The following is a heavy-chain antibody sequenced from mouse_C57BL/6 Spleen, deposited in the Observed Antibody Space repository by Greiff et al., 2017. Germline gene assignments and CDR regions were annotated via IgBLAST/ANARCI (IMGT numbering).Heavy chain of an antibody. V-gene: IGHV1-69*01. CDR1: GYTFTSYW. D-gene: IGHD1-1*01. CDR2: IDPSDSYT. J-gene: IGHJ4*01. Sequence: QVQLQQPGAELVMPGASVKLSCKASGYTFTSYWMHWVKQRPGQGLEWIGEIDPSDSYTNYNQKFKGNSTLTVAKSSSTAYMQLSRLTSEDSAVYYCARRGTTVVDYYAMDYWGQGTSVTVSS. CDR3: ARRGTTVVDYYAMDY.